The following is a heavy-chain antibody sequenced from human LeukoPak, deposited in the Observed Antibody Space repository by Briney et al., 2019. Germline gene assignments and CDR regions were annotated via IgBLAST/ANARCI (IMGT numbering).Heavy chain of an antibody. J-gene: IGHJ4*02. CDR2: INSDGSST. CDR3: ARLVRRVAAAGTYFDY. CDR1: GFTFSIYW. V-gene: IGHV3-74*01. Sequence: GSLRLSFAASGFTFSIYWMHWVRQAPGKGLVWVSRINSDGSSTIYADSVKGRFTISRDNAKNTLYLQMNSLRAEDTAVYYCARLVRRVAAAGTYFDYWGQGTLVTVSS. D-gene: IGHD6-13*01.